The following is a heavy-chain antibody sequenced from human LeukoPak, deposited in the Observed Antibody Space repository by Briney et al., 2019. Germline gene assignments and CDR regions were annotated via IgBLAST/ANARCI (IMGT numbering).Heavy chain of an antibody. CDR1: GYTLTELS. J-gene: IGHJ4*02. CDR2: FDHEDGET. Sequence: VASVKVSCKVSGYTLTELSMHWVRQAPGKGLEWMGGFDHEDGETIYAQKFQGRVTMNEDTSTDTAYMELSSLRSEDTAVYYCATDDGTAMGNHFDYWGQGTLVTASS. D-gene: IGHD5-18*01. CDR3: ATDDGTAMGNHFDY. V-gene: IGHV1-24*01.